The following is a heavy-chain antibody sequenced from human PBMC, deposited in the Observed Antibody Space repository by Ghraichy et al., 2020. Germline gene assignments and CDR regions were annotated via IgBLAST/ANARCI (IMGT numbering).Heavy chain of an antibody. CDR3: ARDLYQYDSSGYYEDTFDI. V-gene: IGHV1-18*04. CDR1: SYTFTSYG. CDR2: ISAYNGDT. J-gene: IGHJ3*02. Sequence: ASVKVSCKASSYTFTSYGISGVRQAPGQGLEWMGWISAYNGDTNYARNLQGRVTMTTDTSTSTAYMELRSLRSDDTAVYYCARDLYQYDSSGYYEDTFDIWGQGTVVTVSS. D-gene: IGHD3-22*01.